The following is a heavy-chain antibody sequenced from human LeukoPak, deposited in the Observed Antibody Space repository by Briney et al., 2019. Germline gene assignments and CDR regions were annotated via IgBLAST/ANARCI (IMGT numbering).Heavy chain of an antibody. CDR3: ARNRGSGYYFYMDV. CDR2: INWNGDST. D-gene: IGHD2/OR15-2a*01. CDR1: GFTFSSYW. V-gene: IGHV3-20*01. J-gene: IGHJ6*03. Sequence: PGGSLRLSCAASGFTFSSYWMSWVRQAPGKGLEWVSGINWNGDSTGYVDSVKGRFTISRDNAKNSLYLQMNSLRAEDTALYHCARNRGSGYYFYMDVWGKGTTVTISS.